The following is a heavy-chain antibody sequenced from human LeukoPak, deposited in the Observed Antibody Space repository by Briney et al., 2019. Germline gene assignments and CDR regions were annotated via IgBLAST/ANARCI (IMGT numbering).Heavy chain of an antibody. V-gene: IGHV3-43*01. J-gene: IGHJ4*02. CDR2: ISWDGGST. CDR3: AKDKRGQFGDYYFDY. CDR1: GFTFDDYT. D-gene: IGHD3-10*01. Sequence: GGSLRLSCAASGFTFDDYTMHWVRQAPGKGLEWVFLISWDGGSTYYADSVKGRFTISRDNSKNSLYLQMNSLRTEDTALYYCAKDKRGQFGDYYFDYWGQGTLVTVSS.